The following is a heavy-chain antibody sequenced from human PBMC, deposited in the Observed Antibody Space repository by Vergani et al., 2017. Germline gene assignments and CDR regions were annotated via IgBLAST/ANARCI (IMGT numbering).Heavy chain of an antibody. J-gene: IGHJ6*02. CDR2: INPSGGST. CDR1: GYPFTSYY. D-gene: IGHD2-15*01. CDR3: ATAGVVVAVSYGMDV. Sequence: QVQLVQSGAEVKKPGASVKVSCKASGYPFTSYYMHWVRKTPGQGLEWMGIINPSGGSTSYEQKLQGRVTMTRDTSTSTVYMELSSLRSEDTAVYYCATAGVVVAVSYGMDVWGQGTTVTVSS. V-gene: IGHV1-46*01.